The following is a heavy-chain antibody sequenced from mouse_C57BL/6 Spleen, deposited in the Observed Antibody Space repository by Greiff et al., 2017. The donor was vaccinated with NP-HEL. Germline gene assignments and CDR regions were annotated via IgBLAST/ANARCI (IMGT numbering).Heavy chain of an antibody. D-gene: IGHD2-5*01. CDR1: GYAFSSYW. Sequence: VQLQQSGAELVKPGASVKISCKASGYAFSSYWMNWVKQRPGKGLEWIGQIYPGDGDTNYNGKFKGKATLTADKSSSTAYMQLSSLTSEDSAVYFGARWGSNYPYYFDYWGQGTTLTVSS. V-gene: IGHV1-80*01. J-gene: IGHJ2*01. CDR2: IYPGDGDT. CDR3: ARWGSNYPYYFDY.